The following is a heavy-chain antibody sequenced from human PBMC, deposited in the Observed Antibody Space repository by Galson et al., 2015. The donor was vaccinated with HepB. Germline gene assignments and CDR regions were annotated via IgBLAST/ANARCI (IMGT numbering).Heavy chain of an antibody. J-gene: IGHJ4*02. CDR1: GFTFSNYW. Sequence: SLRLSCAASGFTFSNYWMSWVRQAPGKGLEWVANIKEDGSEKYYVDSVKGRFTISRDNAKNSLYLQMNSLRAEDTAVYYCAKDGDYGDYDYWGQGTLVTVSS. CDR2: IKEDGSEK. CDR3: AKDGDYGDYDY. D-gene: IGHD4-17*01. V-gene: IGHV3-7*03.